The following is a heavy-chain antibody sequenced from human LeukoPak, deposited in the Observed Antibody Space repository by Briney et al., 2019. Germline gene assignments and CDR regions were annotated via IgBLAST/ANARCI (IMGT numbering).Heavy chain of an antibody. D-gene: IGHD1-1*01. Sequence: PSETLSLTCAVFGGSFSGDYWSWIRQPPGKGLEWIGEINHSGTTNYNPSLKSRVSISVDTSKNQFYLKLSSVTAADTAVYYCAGARRFDYWGQGTLVTVSS. V-gene: IGHV4-34*01. CDR1: GGSFSGDY. CDR2: INHSGTT. J-gene: IGHJ4*02. CDR3: AGARRFDY.